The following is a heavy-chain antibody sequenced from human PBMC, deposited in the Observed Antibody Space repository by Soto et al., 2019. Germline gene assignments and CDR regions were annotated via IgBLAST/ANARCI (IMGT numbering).Heavy chain of an antibody. V-gene: IGHV4-59*08. J-gene: IGHJ3*02. CDR2: IYYSGST. Sequence: PSETLSLTCTVSGGSISSYYWSWIRQPPGKGLEWIGYIYYSGSTNYNPSLKSRVTISVDTSKNQFSLKLSSVTAADTAVYYCASPAVAGFFDAFDIWGQGTMVTVSS. D-gene: IGHD6-19*01. CDR3: ASPAVAGFFDAFDI. CDR1: GGSISSYY.